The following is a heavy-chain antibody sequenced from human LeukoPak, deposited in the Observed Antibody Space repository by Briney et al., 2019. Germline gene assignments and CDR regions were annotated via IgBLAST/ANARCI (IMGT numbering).Heavy chain of an antibody. Sequence: SETLSLTCTVSGGSISSSSYYWGWIRQPPGKGLEWIGSIYYSGDTYYNPSLKSRRVTISVDTSKNQFSLKLSSVTAADTAVYYCARGRWDYVWGSYRSYYFDYWGQGTLVTVSS. D-gene: IGHD3-16*02. J-gene: IGHJ4*02. CDR2: IYYSGDT. CDR3: ARGRWDYVWGSYRSYYFDY. V-gene: IGHV4-39*01. CDR1: GGSISSSSYY.